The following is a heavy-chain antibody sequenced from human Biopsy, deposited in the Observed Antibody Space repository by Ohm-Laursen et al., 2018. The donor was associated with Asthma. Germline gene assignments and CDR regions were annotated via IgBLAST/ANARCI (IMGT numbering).Heavy chain of an antibody. V-gene: IGHV1-2*06. Sequence: ASVKVSCKTSGYTFIGYHIHWVRQAPGQGLEWMGRINPNSGGTNYAQKFQGRVTMTSDTSISTAYMELSRLRPDDTALYYCARGQKSPGDRWFDPWGQGTTATVSS. D-gene: IGHD7-27*01. CDR1: GYTFIGYH. J-gene: IGHJ5*02. CDR3: ARGQKSPGDRWFDP. CDR2: INPNSGGT.